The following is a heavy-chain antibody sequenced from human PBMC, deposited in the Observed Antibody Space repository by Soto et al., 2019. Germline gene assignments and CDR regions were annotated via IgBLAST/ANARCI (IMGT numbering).Heavy chain of an antibody. CDR1: GGTFSSYA. CDR3: ASSYSSSWFYYCYGMDV. D-gene: IGHD6-13*01. CDR2: IIAIFGTA. Sequence: QVQLVQSGAEVKKPGSSVKVSCKASGGTFSSYAISWVRQAPGRGLEWMGGIIAIFGTANYAQKFQGRDTITEDKSTSTDYMELSSLRSEDTAVYYCASSYSSSWFYYCYGMDVWGQGTTVTVSS. J-gene: IGHJ6*02. V-gene: IGHV1-69*06.